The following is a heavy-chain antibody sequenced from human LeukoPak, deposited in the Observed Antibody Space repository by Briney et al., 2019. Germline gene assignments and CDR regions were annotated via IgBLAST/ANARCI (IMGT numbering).Heavy chain of an antibody. CDR3: ARAPYPDWGSYNS. Sequence: SETLSLTCTVSGGSISSGSYFWRWIRQPAGKRLEWIGRIYTSGSTSYNFFPKSRVTISIDTSKNQFSLKLSSVTAADTAVYYCARAPYPDWGSYNSWGQGTLVTVSS. CDR2: IYTSGST. J-gene: IGHJ4*02. V-gene: IGHV4-61*02. D-gene: IGHD7-27*01. CDR1: GGSISSGSYF.